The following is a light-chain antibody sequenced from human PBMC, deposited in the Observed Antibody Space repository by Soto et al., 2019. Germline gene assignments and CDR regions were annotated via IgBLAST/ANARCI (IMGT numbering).Light chain of an antibody. CDR1: QSVKSSY. J-gene: IGKJ5*01. CDR3: QQYDSSIT. CDR2: GTS. V-gene: IGKV3-20*01. Sequence: EIVLTQSPGTLSLSPGERATLPCRASQSVKSSYLAWYQHKPGQAPRLLIYGTSSRATGIPDRFSGSGSGTDFTLSISRLEHEDFAVYYYQQYDSSITFGQGTRLEIK.